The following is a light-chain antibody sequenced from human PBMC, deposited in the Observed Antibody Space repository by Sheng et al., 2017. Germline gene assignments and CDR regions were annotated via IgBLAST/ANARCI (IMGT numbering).Light chain of an antibody. J-gene: IGLJ3*02. CDR2: SND. CDR1: ISNIGSNP. CDR3: SAWDDTLVGRL. Sequence: QSVLTQPPSASGTPGRRVTIACSGSISNIGSNPINWYQQFPGTAPRLLIFSNDQRPSGVPDRFSGSKSGTSASLAISGLQSEDEADYYCSAWDDTLVGRLFGGGTKLTVL. V-gene: IGLV1-44*01.